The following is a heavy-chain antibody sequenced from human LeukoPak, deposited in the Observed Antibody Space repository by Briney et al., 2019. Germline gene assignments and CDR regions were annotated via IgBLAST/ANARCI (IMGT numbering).Heavy chain of an antibody. CDR3: AKDGCAGDCFDY. Sequence: RGGSLRLSCETSGFTFSGYALHWVRQAPGKGLEWVAVVSYDGDNKYYADSAKGRFTISRDDSTNTLYLQMSSLRPEDTATYYSAKDGCAGDCFDYWGPGTLVAVSS. CDR2: VSYDGDNK. J-gene: IGHJ4*02. CDR1: GFTFSGYA. V-gene: IGHV3-30*18. D-gene: IGHD2-21*01.